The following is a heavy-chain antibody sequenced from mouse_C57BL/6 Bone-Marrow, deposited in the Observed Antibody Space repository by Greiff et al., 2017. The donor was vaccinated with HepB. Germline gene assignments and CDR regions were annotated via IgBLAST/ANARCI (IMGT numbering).Heavy chain of an antibody. CDR3: AKKSSREDY. D-gene: IGHD1-1*01. Sequence: VKVVESGPGLVQPSQSLSITCTVSGFSLTSYGVHWVRQPPGKGLEWLGVIWSGGSTDYNAAFISRLSISNDNSKSQVVFNRNSRQADDTAIYYCAKKSSREDYWGQGTSVTVSS. CDR2: IWSGGST. V-gene: IGHV2-4*01. CDR1: GFSLTSYG. J-gene: IGHJ4*01.